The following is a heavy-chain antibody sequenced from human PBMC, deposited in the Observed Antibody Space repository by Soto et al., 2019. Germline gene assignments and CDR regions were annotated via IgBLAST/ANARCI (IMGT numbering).Heavy chain of an antibody. D-gene: IGHD3-10*01. CDR2: INPSGGST. CDR1: GYTFTSYY. V-gene: IGHV1-46*01. J-gene: IGHJ5*02. Sequence: ASVKVSCKASGYTFTSYYMHWVRQAPGQGLEWMGIINPSGGSTSYAQKFQGRVTMTRDTSTSTVYMELSSLRSEDTAVYYCARDSGEWFGELTNTYNWFDPWGQGTLLTVSS. CDR3: ARDSGEWFGELTNTYNWFDP.